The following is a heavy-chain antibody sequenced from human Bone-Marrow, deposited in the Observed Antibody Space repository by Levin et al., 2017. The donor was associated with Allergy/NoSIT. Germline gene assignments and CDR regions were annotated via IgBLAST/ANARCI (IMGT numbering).Heavy chain of an antibody. CDR1: GYTFNDFD. V-gene: IGHV1-8*01. D-gene: IGHD3-16*02. CDR3: ARVAFIL. J-gene: IGHJ4*02. Sequence: ASVKVSCKASGYTFNDFDINWVRQAAGQGLEWMGWMNPKSGGTGYAQKFRGRVTMTRDTSISTAYMELRNLTSEDTAVYFCARVAFILWGQGTRVTVSS. CDR2: MNPKSGGT.